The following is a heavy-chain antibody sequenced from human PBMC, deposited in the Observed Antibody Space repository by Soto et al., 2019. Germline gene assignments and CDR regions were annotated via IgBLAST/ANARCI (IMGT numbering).Heavy chain of an antibody. CDR1: GGTFSSYT. V-gene: IGHV1-69*04. CDR3: AREGCSGGSCYHDAFDI. CDR2: IIPILGIA. J-gene: IGHJ3*02. D-gene: IGHD2-15*01. Sequence: ASVKVSCKASGGTFSSYTISWVRQAPGQGLEWMGRIIPILGIANYAQKFQGRVTITADKSTSTAYMELSSLRSEDTAVYYCAREGCSGGSCYHDAFDIWGQGTMVTVSS.